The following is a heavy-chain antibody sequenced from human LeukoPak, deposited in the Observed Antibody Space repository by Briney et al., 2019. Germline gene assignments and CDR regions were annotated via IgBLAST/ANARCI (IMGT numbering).Heavy chain of an antibody. CDR2: IRQDGSEK. D-gene: IGHD6-6*01. CDR3: AKGSSRPPSAFDI. V-gene: IGHV3-7*01. Sequence: PGGSLRLSCAASGFTFSGHWMSWVRQAPGKGLEWVASIRQDGSEKHYVDSVEGRFTISRDNAKNSLHLQMNSLRAEDTAVYYCAKGSSRPPSAFDIWGQGTLVTISS. CDR1: GFTFSGHW. J-gene: IGHJ3*02.